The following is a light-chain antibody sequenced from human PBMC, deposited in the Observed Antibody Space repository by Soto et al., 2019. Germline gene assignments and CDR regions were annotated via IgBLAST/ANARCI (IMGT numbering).Light chain of an antibody. CDR3: QQNNIFPQT. CDR1: QDISRW. Sequence: DIQMTQSPSSVSASVGDRVTITCRASQDISRWLAWYQQKPGKAPRLLIYDASNLESGVPSRFSGSGSGTDFTITISSLQPEDSATYYCQQNNIFPQTFGRGTKVEVK. V-gene: IGKV1-12*01. CDR2: DAS. J-gene: IGKJ1*01.